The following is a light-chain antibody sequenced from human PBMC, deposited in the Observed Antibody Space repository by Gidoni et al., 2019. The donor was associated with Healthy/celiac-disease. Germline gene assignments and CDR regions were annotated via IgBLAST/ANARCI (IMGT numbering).Light chain of an antibody. J-gene: IGKJ3*01. V-gene: IGKV3-20*01. Sequence: EIVLPQSPGTLSLSPGERATLSCRASQSVSSSYLACYQQKPGQAPRLLIYGASSRATGIPDRFSGSGSGTDFTLTISRLEPEDFAVYYCQQYGSSPLTFGPGTKVDIK. CDR1: QSVSSSY. CDR3: QQYGSSPLT. CDR2: GAS.